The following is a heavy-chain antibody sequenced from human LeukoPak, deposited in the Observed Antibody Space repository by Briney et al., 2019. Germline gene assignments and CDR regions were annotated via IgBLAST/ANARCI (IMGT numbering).Heavy chain of an antibody. V-gene: IGHV1-46*01. D-gene: IGHD1-7*01. CDR2: INPSGGT. CDR3: AREGVAGTVLDY. J-gene: IGHJ4*02. Sequence: ASVKVSCKASGYTFSMYNMHWVRQAPGQGLEWMGIINPSGGTSYAQKLQGRITMTRDTSTSTLYMELSSLRSEDTAVYYCAREGVAGTVLDYWGQGTLVTVSS. CDR1: GYTFSMYN.